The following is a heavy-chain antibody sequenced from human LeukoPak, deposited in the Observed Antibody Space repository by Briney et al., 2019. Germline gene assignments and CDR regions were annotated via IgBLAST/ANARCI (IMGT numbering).Heavy chain of an antibody. Sequence: GGSLRLSCAASGFTFSSYWMSWVRQAPGKGLEWVANIKQDGSEKYYVDSVQGRFTISRDNAKNSLYLQMNSLRAEDTAVYYCARARPSMWIDYWGQGTLVTVSS. V-gene: IGHV3-7*01. J-gene: IGHJ4*02. CDR3: ARARPSMWIDY. CDR2: IKQDGSEK. D-gene: IGHD5-12*01. CDR1: GFTFSSYW.